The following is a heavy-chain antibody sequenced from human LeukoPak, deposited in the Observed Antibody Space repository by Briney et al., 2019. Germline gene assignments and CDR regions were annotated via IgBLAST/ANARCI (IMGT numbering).Heavy chain of an antibody. J-gene: IGHJ6*03. CDR1: GYTFTSYG. CDR2: ISAYNGNT. Sequence: ASVKVSCKASGYTFTSYGISWVRQAPGQGLEWMGWISAYNGNTNYAQKLQGRVTMTTDTSTSTAYMELRSLRSDDTAVYYCARVIYDFGSERRYYYYYMDVWGKGTTVTVSS. CDR3: ARVIYDFGSERRYYYYYMDV. D-gene: IGHD3-3*01. V-gene: IGHV1-18*01.